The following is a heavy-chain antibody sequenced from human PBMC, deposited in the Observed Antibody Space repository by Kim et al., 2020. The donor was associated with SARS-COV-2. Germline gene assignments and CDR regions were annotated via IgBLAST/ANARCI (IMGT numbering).Heavy chain of an antibody. V-gene: IGHV3-15*01. CDR2: VRSKTDGGAT. D-gene: IGHD4-17*01. CDR3: TTYAYGGKGF. CDR1: GFTFSNTW. J-gene: IGHJ4*02. Sequence: GGSLRLSCAASGFTFSNTWMSWVRQAPGKGLEWVGLVRSKTDGGATEYAAPVKGRFTISRDDSRDTLYLQMNNLETDGTAVYYCTTYAYGGKGFWGQGTLVTVSS.